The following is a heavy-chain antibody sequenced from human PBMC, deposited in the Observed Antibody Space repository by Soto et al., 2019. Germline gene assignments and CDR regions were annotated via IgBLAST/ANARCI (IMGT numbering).Heavy chain of an antibody. V-gene: IGHV3-30*18. CDR1: GFTFSSYG. CDR3: AKSYSSSWLGYFDY. CDR2: ISYDGTIK. D-gene: IGHD6-13*01. Sequence: QVQLLEAGGGVVQPGRSLRLSCAASGFTFSSYGMQWVRQAPGKGLEWVAAISYDGTIKYYEDSAKGRFTISRDNSKTTLYLQMNSLRAQDTAVYYCAKSYSSSWLGYFDYWGQGTLVTVSS. J-gene: IGHJ4*02.